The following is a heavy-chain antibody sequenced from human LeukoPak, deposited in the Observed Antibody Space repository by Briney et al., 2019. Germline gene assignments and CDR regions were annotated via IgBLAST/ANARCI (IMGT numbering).Heavy chain of an antibody. V-gene: IGHV4-59*01. J-gene: IGHJ2*01. CDR1: GGSISSFY. CDR2: IYYSGST. CDR3: ARAGVVSNPNSYWYFDL. D-gene: IGHD3-3*01. Sequence: SETLSLTCTVSGGSISSFYWSWIRQPPGKGLEWIGYIYYSGSTNYNPSLESRVTISVDTSKNQFSLKLSSVTAADPAVYYCARAGVVSNPNSYWYFDLWGRGTLVTVSS.